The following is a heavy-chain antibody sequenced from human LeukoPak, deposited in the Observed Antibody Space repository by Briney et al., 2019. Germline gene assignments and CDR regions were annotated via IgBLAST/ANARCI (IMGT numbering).Heavy chain of an antibody. D-gene: IGHD2-15*01. J-gene: IGHJ4*02. V-gene: IGHV4-59*01. Sequence: SETLSLTCTVSGGSISSCYWIRIRQPPGKGLEWIGYIYYSGITNYNPSLKSRVTISVDTSKNQFSLQLSSVTAADTAVYYCARRVGCYGYFDYWGQGTLVTVSS. CDR1: GGSISSCY. CDR3: ARRVGCYGYFDY. CDR2: IYYSGIT.